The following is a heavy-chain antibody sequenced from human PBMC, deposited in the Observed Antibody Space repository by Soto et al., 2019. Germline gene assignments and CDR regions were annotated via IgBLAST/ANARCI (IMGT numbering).Heavy chain of an antibody. D-gene: IGHD6-13*01. Sequence: EVQLLESGGGLVQPGGSLRLSCAASGLTFTSYAMNWVRLAPGKGLEWVSAISGTGYNTYYADSVKGRFTISRDNTKNTLYLQMNSLRAEDTAVYYCAKSGFSSSWSSTYFDYWGQGTLITVSS. V-gene: IGHV3-23*01. CDR2: ISGTGYNT. CDR1: GLTFTSYA. CDR3: AKSGFSSSWSSTYFDY. J-gene: IGHJ4*02.